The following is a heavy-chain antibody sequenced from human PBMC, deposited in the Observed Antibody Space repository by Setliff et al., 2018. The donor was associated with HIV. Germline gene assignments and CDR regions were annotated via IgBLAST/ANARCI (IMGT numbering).Heavy chain of an antibody. D-gene: IGHD1-26*01. V-gene: IGHV1-69*10. J-gene: IGHJ6*02. CDR3: AREKVQESLGGVGATFYSYALGV. CDR1: GGTFSSYA. Sequence: SVKVSCKASGGTFSSYAISWVRQAPGQGLEWMGGIIPILGIANYAQKFQGRVTITADKSTSTAYMELSSLRSEDTAVYYCAREKVQESLGGVGATFYSYALGVWGQGTTVTVSS. CDR2: IIPILGIA.